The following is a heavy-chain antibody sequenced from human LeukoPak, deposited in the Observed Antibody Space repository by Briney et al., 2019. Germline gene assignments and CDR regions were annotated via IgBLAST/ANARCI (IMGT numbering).Heavy chain of an antibody. CDR1: GFTFTNYD. Sequence: GGSLRLSCAASGFTFTNYDMSWVRQAPGKGLEYVANIKEDGSEKYYVDSVKGRFTISRDNSKNSLYLQMNSLRGEDTAVYYCVRDGHQGMLTWCWGQGTLVTVSS. J-gene: IGHJ4*02. D-gene: IGHD3-16*01. V-gene: IGHV3-7*05. CDR2: IKEDGSEK. CDR3: VRDGHQGMLTWC.